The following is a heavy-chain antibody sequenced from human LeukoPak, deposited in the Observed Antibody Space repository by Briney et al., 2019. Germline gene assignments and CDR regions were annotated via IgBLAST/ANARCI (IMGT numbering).Heavy chain of an antibody. Sequence: SETLSLTCAVYGGSFSGYYWSWIRQPPGKGLEWIGEINHSGSTNYNPSLKSRVTISVDTTKNQFSLKLSSVTAADTAVYYCARRAAAGYLYFQHWGQGTLVTVSS. CDR3: ARRAAAGYLYFQH. V-gene: IGHV4-34*01. CDR2: INHSGST. D-gene: IGHD6-13*01. CDR1: GGSFSGYY. J-gene: IGHJ1*01.